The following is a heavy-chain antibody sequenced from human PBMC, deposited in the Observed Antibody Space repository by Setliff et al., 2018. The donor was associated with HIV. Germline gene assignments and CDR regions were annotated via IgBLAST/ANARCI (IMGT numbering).Heavy chain of an antibody. Sequence: ASVKVSCKASGYTFINYALHWVRQAPGQRLEWMGWVDAANGNTEYSQEFQGRITITRDTSASTTYMEVNSLRSEDLAVYYCARDVGNSYGPAFDFWGQGTLVTVSS. CDR2: VDAANGNT. V-gene: IGHV1-3*03. J-gene: IGHJ4*02. D-gene: IGHD5-18*01. CDR3: ARDVGNSYGPAFDF. CDR1: GYTFINYA.